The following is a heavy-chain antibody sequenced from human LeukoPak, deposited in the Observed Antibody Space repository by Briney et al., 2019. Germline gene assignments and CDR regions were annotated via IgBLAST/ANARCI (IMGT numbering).Heavy chain of an antibody. D-gene: IGHD2-2*01. J-gene: IGHJ4*02. CDR3: ARDRRYEYYFDY. Sequence: GGSLRLSCAASGFTFSSYWMHWVRQAPGKGLVWVSRIRSDGSSTSYADSVKGRFTISRDNAKNSLYLQMNSLRAEDTAVYYCARDRRYEYYFDYWGQGTLVTVSS. V-gene: IGHV3-74*01. CDR1: GFTFSSYW. CDR2: IRSDGSST.